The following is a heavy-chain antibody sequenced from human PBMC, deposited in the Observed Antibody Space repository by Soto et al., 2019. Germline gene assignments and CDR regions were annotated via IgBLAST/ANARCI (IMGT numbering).Heavy chain of an antibody. CDR2: ISGSGGST. J-gene: IGHJ4*02. D-gene: IGHD3-9*01. CDR1: GFTFSSYA. CDR3: AKDVDPAYYDILTGPYYFDY. Sequence: PGGSLRLSCAASGFTFSSYAMSWVRQAPGKGLEWVSAISGSGGSTYYADSVKGRFTISRDNSKNTLYLQMNSLRAEDTAIYYCAKDVDPAYYDILTGPYYFDYWGQGTLVTVSS. V-gene: IGHV3-23*01.